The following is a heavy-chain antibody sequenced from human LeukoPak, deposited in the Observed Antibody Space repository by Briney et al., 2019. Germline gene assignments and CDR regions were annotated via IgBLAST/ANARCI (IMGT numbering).Heavy chain of an antibody. V-gene: IGHV3-48*03. CDR1: GFTFSSYE. CDR3: AELGITMIGGV. J-gene: IGHJ6*04. Sequence: PGGSLRLSCAASGFTFSSYEMNWVRQAPGQGLTWVSYISSSGGTIYYADSVKGRFTISRDNAKNSLYLQMNSLRAEDTAVYYCAELGITMIGGVWGKGTTVTISS. CDR2: ISSSGGTI. D-gene: IGHD3-10*02.